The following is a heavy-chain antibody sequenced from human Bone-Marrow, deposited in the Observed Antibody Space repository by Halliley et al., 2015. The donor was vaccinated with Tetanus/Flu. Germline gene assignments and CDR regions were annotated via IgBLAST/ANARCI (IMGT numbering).Heavy chain of an antibody. Sequence: GASISAGAGGTPYPDSGKGRFPIPRGNSKNTLYLQMNSRRAGDTAIYYCASRRSVGTTYFEYWGQGTLVTVSS. V-gene: IGHV3-23*01. CDR3: ASRRSVGTTYFEY. J-gene: IGHJ4*02. D-gene: IGHD1-26*01. CDR2: ISAGAGGT.